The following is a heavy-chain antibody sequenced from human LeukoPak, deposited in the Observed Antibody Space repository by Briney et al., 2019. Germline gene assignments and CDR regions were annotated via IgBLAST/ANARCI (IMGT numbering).Heavy chain of an antibody. D-gene: IGHD1-26*01. CDR3: AGGWELPGPFDY. V-gene: IGHV1-69*13. CDR1: GGTFSKHA. Sequence: GASVKVSCKASGGTFSKHAISWVRQAPGQGLEWMGGIIPIFGITAYAQKFQGRVTISADESTGTAYMELSSVRSEDTAVYYCAGGWELPGPFDYWGQGTLVTVSS. J-gene: IGHJ4*02. CDR2: IIPIFGIT.